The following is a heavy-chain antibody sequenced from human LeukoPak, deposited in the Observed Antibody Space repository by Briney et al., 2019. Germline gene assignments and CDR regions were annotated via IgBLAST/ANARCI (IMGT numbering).Heavy chain of an antibody. Sequence: SETLSLTCSVSGGSISSSSYYWGWIRQAPGKGLEWIVSIYYSGSTYCNPSLKSRVSISVDTSKNQFSLKLSSVTAADTAVYYCARQTRITMILVLIPGWFDPWGQGTLVTVSS. V-gene: IGHV4-39*01. CDR3: ARQTRITMILVLIPGWFDP. D-gene: IGHD3-22*01. CDR1: GGSISSSSYY. CDR2: IYYSGST. J-gene: IGHJ5*02.